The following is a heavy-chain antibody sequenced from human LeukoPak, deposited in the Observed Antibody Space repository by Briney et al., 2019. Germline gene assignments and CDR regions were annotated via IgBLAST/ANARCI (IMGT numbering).Heavy chain of an antibody. D-gene: IGHD2-15*01. V-gene: IGHV4-59*01. CDR2: IYCSGST. CDR1: GGSISSYY. CDR3: ATRTPRYCSGGSCKGDYYYYYMDV. J-gene: IGHJ6*03. Sequence: SETLSLTCTVSGGSISSYYWSWIRQPPGKGLEWIGYIYCSGSTNYNPSLKSRVTISVDTSKNQFSLKLSSVTAADTAVYYCATRTPRYCSGGSCKGDYYYYYMDVWGKGTTVTVSS.